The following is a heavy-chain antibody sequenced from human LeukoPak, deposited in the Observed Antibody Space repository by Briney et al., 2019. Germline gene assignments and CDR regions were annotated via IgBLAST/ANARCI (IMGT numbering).Heavy chain of an antibody. J-gene: IGHJ5*02. CDR2: ISSSSSYI. Sequence: GGSLRLSCAASGFTFSSYSMNWVRQAPGKGLEWVSSISSSSSYIYYADSVKGRFTISRDNAKNSLYLQMNSLKASDTAMYYCARDLGYVWGSYRYTSWFDPWGQGTLVTVSS. CDR1: GFTFSSYS. D-gene: IGHD3-16*02. V-gene: IGHV3-21*04. CDR3: ARDLGYVWGSYRYTSWFDP.